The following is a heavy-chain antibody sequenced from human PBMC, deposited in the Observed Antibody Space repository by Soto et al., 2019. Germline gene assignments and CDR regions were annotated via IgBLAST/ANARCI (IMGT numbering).Heavy chain of an antibody. J-gene: IGHJ4*02. CDR3: ARESGRVSSSGFDY. CDR2: VYHTGTT. V-gene: IGHV4-30-4*08. Sequence: PSETLSLTCVVSGGPVSGDDLYWSWIRHLPGKGLEWIANVYHTGTTYYNPSLKSRVSMSVDTSQNQFSLILASVTAADTAVYYCARESGRVSSSGFDYWGQGTLVTVSS. D-gene: IGHD6-6*01. CDR1: GGPVSGDDLY.